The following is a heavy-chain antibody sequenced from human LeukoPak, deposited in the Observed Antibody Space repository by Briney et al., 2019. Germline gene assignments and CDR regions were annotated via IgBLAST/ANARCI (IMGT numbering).Heavy chain of an antibody. D-gene: IGHD7-27*01. CDR3: ARGPHWDPHFDY. CDR1: GYTFTGYY. V-gene: IGHV1-2*02. J-gene: IGHJ4*02. CDR2: INPNSGGT. Sequence: ASVKVSCKASGYTFTGYYMHWVRQAPGQGLEWMGWINPNSGGTNCAQKLLGRVTMTRDTSISTAYMELSRLRSDDTAVYYCARGPHWDPHFDYWGQGTLVTVSS.